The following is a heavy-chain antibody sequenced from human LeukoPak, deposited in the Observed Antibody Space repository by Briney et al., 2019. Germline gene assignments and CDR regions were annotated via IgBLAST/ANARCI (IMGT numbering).Heavy chain of an antibody. D-gene: IGHD6-19*01. V-gene: IGHV3-30*02. CDR2: IWYDESKK. CDR3: AREIAVDAYYYYGMDV. Sequence: PGGSLRLSCAASGFTFSDYGMHWVRQAPGKGLEWVAIIWYDESKKYYEDSVKGRFTISRDNSKNTLYLQMNSLRAEDTAVYYCAREIAVDAYYYYGMDVWGQGTTVTVSS. J-gene: IGHJ6*02. CDR1: GFTFSDYG.